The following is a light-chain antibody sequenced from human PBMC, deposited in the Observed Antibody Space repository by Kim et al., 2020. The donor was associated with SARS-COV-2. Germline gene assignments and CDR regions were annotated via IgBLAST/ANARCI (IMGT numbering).Light chain of an antibody. CDR2: QDS. V-gene: IGLV3-1*01. Sequence: VSPGQPASITCSGDKLGDTYACWYQQKTGQSPVLVIYQDSKRPSGIPERFSGSNSGNTATLTISGTQAMDEADYYCQAWDSSTGVFGGGTQLTVL. CDR3: QAWDSSTGV. CDR1: KLGDTY. J-gene: IGLJ2*01.